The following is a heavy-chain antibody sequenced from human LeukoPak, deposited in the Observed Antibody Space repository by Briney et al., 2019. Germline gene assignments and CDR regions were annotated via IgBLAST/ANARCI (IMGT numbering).Heavy chain of an antibody. V-gene: IGHV1-2*02. CDR3: ARDSSPSELRFLEWYIAP. CDR1: GYTFTGYY. Sequence: GASVKVSCKASGYTFTGYYMHWVRQAPGQGLEWMGWINPNSGGTNYAQKFQGRVTMTRDTSISTAYMELSRLRSDDTAVYYCARDSSPSELRFLEWYIAPWGQGTLVTVSS. CDR2: INPNSGGT. D-gene: IGHD3-3*01. J-gene: IGHJ5*02.